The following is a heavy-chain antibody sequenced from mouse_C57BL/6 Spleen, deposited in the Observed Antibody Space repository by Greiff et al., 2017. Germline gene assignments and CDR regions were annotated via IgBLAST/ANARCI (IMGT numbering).Heavy chain of an antibody. CDR3: ARPPVVDYYAMDY. V-gene: IGHV1-53*01. Sequence: QVQLKQPGTELVKSGASVKLSCKASGYTFTSYWMHWVKQRPGQGLEWIGNINPSNGGTNYNEKFKSKATLTVDKSSSTAYMQLSSLTSEDSAVYYCARPPVVDYYAMDYWGQGTSVTVSS. D-gene: IGHD1-1*01. CDR2: INPSNGGT. CDR1: GYTFTSYW. J-gene: IGHJ4*01.